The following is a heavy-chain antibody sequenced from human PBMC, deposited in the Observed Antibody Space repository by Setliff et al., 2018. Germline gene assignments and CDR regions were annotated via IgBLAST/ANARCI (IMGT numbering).Heavy chain of an antibody. V-gene: IGHV1-18*01. Sequence: GASVKVSCKTSGYTFTNYGITWVRQAPGQGLEWMGWINNYNTNTNYAQKLQGRVAMTTDTSTSTAYMELRSLRFDDTAVYYCARDILLVEGVSVTGCWFDPWGQGIMVTVSS. CDR1: GYTFTNYG. CDR2: INNYNTNT. J-gene: IGHJ5*02. CDR3: ARDILLVEGVSVTGCWFDP. D-gene: IGHD3-9*01.